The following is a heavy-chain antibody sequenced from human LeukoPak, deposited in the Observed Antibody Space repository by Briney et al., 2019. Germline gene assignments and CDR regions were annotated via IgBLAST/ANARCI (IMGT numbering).Heavy chain of an antibody. J-gene: IGHJ4*02. CDR3: ARFDSSSWSYYFDY. D-gene: IGHD6-13*01. CDR2: IFTSGST. V-gene: IGHV4-4*07. CDR1: GGSISSYY. Sequence: SETLSLTCTVSGGSISSYYWSWIRQPAGKGLEWIGHIFTSGSTNYNPSPKSRVTISVDKSKNQFSLKLISVTAADTAVYYCARFDSSSWSYYFDYWGQGTLVTVSS.